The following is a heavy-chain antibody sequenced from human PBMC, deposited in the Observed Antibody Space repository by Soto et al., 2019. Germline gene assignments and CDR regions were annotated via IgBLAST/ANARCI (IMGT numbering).Heavy chain of an antibody. Sequence: QVQLQESGPGLVKPSQTLSLTCTVSGGSISSGGYYWTWIRQHPGKGLEWIGCNYYSGITYYNPSLKSRVTISPDTSKNQFSRKLSSVTAADTAVYYCARGSSIAGLYYGMDVWGQGTTVTVSS. J-gene: IGHJ6*02. CDR1: GGSISSGGYY. CDR3: ARGSSIAGLYYGMDV. V-gene: IGHV4-31*03. D-gene: IGHD6-6*01. CDR2: NYYSGIT.